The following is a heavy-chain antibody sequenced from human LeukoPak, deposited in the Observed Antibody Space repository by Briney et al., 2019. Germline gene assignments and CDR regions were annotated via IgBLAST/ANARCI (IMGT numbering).Heavy chain of an antibody. CDR1: GGSFSGYY. CDR3: ARGLRGYSYGQPVYYFDY. J-gene: IGHJ4*02. D-gene: IGHD5-18*01. Sequence: SETLSLTCAVYGGSFSGYYWSWIRQPPGKGLEWIGEINHSGSTNYNPSLKSRVTISVDTSKNQFSLKLSSVTAADTAVYYCARGLRGYSYGQPVYYFDYWDQGTLVTVSS. V-gene: IGHV4-34*01. CDR2: INHSGST.